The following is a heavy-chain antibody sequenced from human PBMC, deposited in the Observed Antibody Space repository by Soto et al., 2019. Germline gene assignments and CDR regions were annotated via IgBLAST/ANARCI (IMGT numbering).Heavy chain of an antibody. CDR3: ASGSGFWSGNYYYYMDV. CDR1: GGTFSSYT. D-gene: IGHD3-3*01. J-gene: IGHJ6*03. CDR2: IIPILGIA. Sequence: QVQLVQSGAEVKKPGSLVKVSCKASGGTFSSYTISWVRQAPGQGLEWMGRIIPILGIANYAQKFQGRVTITADKSTSTAYMELSSLRSEDTAVYYCASGSGFWSGNYYYYMDVWGKGTTVTVSS. V-gene: IGHV1-69*02.